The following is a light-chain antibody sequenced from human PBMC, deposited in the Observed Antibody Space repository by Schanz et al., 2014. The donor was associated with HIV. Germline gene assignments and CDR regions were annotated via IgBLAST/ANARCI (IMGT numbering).Light chain of an antibody. Sequence: QSVLTQPPSVSAAPGQKVTISCSGSSSSTGDNYVSWYQHLPGAAPKLLIYSNNQRPSGVPDRFSGSKSGTSASLAITGLQAEDEADYYCQSYDSSLSGSVFGGGTKLTVL. CDR3: QSYDSSLSGSV. V-gene: IGLV1-40*01. CDR1: SSSTGDNY. J-gene: IGLJ2*01. CDR2: SNN.